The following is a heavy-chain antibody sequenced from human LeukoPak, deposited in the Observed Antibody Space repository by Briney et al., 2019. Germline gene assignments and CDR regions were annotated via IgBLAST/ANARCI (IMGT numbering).Heavy chain of an antibody. V-gene: IGHV3-23*01. D-gene: IGHD5-24*01. CDR1: GFTFSSYA. CDR3: AKDANSGMATTLDFDY. Sequence: PGGSLRLSCAASGFTFSSYAMSWVRQAPGEGLEWVSAICGSGGSTYYADSVKGRFTISRDNSKNTLYLQMNSLRAEDTAVYYCAKDANSGMATTLDFDYWGQGTLVTVSS. CDR2: ICGSGGST. J-gene: IGHJ4*02.